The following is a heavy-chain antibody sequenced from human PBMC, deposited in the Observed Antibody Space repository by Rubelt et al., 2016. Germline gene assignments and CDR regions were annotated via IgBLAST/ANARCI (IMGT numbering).Heavy chain of an antibody. D-gene: IGHD4-17*01. Sequence: EVQLVESGGGLIQPGGSLRLSCAASGFTVSSNYMSWVRQAPGKGLEWVSVICNGGSTYYADSVKGRFTISRDKSKNTLDLKMNSLRSDDTAVYYCGRDPSYGDYYFDYWGQGTLVSVSS. CDR3: GRDPSYGDYYFDY. J-gene: IGHJ4*02. CDR2: ICNGGST. CDR1: GFTVSSNY. V-gene: IGHV3-53*01.